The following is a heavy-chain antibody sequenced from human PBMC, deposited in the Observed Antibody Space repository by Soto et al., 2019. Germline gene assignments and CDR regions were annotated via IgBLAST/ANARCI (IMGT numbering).Heavy chain of an antibody. Sequence: QVQLVQSGAEVKKPGSSVKVSCKASGGTFSSYAISWVRQAPGQGLEWMGGIIPIFGTANYAQKFQGRVTITADESTSTAYMELGSLRSEDTAVYYCARAQYYYDSSGSYDAFDIWGQGTMVTVSS. J-gene: IGHJ3*02. CDR1: GGTFSSYA. CDR3: ARAQYYYDSSGSYDAFDI. CDR2: IIPIFGTA. V-gene: IGHV1-69*01. D-gene: IGHD3-22*01.